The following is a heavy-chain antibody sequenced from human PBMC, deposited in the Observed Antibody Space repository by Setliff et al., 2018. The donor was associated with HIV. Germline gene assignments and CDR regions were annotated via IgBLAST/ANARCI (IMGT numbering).Heavy chain of an antibody. V-gene: IGHV3-7*03. CDR2: IHQSGSEM. CDR3: ARAQYYDFWSPPYYFDF. CDR1: GFTFSNYW. J-gene: IGHJ4*02. D-gene: IGHD3-3*01. Sequence: PGGSLRLSCAVSGFTFSNYWMSWVRQAPGKGLEWVAKIHQSGSEMYYLDSVKGRFTISRDNAKNSLYLQMNSLRVDDTAVYYCARAQYYDFWSPPYYFDFWGPGTLVTVSS.